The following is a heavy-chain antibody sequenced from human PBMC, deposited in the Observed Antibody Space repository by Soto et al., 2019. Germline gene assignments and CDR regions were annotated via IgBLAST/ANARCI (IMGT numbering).Heavy chain of an antibody. Sequence: PSETLRRTNTVAGGSISNGGYYWTWIHQHPEKGLEWIGDISYSGRTYYNPSLESRGTISADTSKNQFSLNLSSVTAADTAVYYCARVTETRGYRYGGPLDSWGKGTLVTVSS. CDR1: GGSISNGGYY. D-gene: IGHD5-12*01. CDR3: ARVTETRGYRYGGPLDS. CDR2: ISYSGRT. J-gene: IGHJ4*02. V-gene: IGHV4-31*03.